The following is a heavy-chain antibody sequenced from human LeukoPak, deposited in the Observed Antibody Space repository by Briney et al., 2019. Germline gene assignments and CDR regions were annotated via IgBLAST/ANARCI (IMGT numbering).Heavy chain of an antibody. Sequence: GASVKVSCKASGYTFTGYYMHWVRQAPGQGLEWMGWINPNSGGTNYAQNFQGRVTMTRDTSISTAYMELSRLRSDDTAVYYCARGFLVAADRLDSWGQGTLVTVSS. J-gene: IGHJ4*02. CDR2: INPNSGGT. CDR1: GYTFTGYY. D-gene: IGHD2-15*01. CDR3: ARGFLVAADRLDS. V-gene: IGHV1-2*02.